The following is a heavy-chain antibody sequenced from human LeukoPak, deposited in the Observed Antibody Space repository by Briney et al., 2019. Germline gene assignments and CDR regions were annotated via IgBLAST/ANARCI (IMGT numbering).Heavy chain of an antibody. J-gene: IGHJ4*02. V-gene: IGHV3-48*04. Sequence: PGGSLRLSCAASGFTFSSYSMNWVRQAPGKGLEWVSYISSSSSTIYYADSVEGRFTISRDNAKNSLYLQMNSLRAEDTAVYYCARVLPSRYSSSHWGQGTLVTVSS. CDR3: ARVLPSRYSSSH. CDR2: ISSSSSTI. CDR1: GFTFSSYS. D-gene: IGHD6-13*01.